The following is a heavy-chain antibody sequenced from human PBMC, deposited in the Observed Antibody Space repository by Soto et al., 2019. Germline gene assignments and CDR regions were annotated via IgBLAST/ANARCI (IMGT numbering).Heavy chain of an antibody. V-gene: IGHV4-59*12. CDR1: GGSISSYY. CDR2: IYYSGST. Sequence: QVQLQESGPGLVKPSETLSLTCTVSGGSISSYYWSWIRQPPGKGLEWIGYIYYSGSTNYNPSLKSRVTISVDTSKNQFSLKLSSVTAADTAVYYCARLEGTTGVDYWGQGTLVTVSS. CDR3: ARLEGTTGVDY. D-gene: IGHD4-4*01. J-gene: IGHJ4*02.